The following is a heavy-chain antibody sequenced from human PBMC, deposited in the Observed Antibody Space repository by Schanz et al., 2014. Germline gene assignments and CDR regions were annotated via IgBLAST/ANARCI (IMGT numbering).Heavy chain of an antibody. CDR2: MNESHSTI. V-gene: IGHV3-74*01. J-gene: IGHJ4*02. D-gene: IGHD5-12*01. Sequence: EVQLVESGGGLVQPGGSLRLSCAASGFTFSSYWMHWVRQVPGKGLVWVSAMNESHSTIYYADSVRGRFTISRDNAENTLFLPMNSPRAEHTAVYYCARKVVATIGGYNDNWGQGTVVIVSS. CDR1: GFTFSSYW. CDR3: ARKVVATIGGYNDN.